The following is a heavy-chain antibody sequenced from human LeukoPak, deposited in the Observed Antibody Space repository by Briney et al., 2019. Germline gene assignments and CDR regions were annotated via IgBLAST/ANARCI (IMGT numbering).Heavy chain of an antibody. V-gene: IGHV1-2*02. CDR1: GYTFTGYY. CDR3: ARLVYDSSGYSI. J-gene: IGHJ3*02. CDR2: INPNSGGT. Sequence: ASVKVSCKASGYTFTGYYMHWVRQAPGQGLEWMGWINPNSGGTNYAQKFQGRVTMTRDTSISTACMELSRLRSDDTAVYYCARLVYDSSGYSIWGQGTMVTVSS. D-gene: IGHD3-22*01.